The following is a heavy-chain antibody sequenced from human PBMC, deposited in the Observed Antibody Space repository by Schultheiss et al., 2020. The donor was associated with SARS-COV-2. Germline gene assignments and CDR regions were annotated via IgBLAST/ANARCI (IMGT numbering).Heavy chain of an antibody. D-gene: IGHD3-10*01. CDR2: IYSGDSDS. V-gene: IGHV5-51*06. J-gene: IGHJ6*02. CDR1: GYDFSTNW. Sequence: GESLKISCKGSGYDFSTNWIAWVRQMPGKDLEWMGIIYSGDSDSKYSPSFQGQVTMSVDRSISTAYLQYSSLTTSDTGMYYCAATEFYYYHGMDVWGQGTTVTVSS. CDR3: AATEFYYYHGMDV.